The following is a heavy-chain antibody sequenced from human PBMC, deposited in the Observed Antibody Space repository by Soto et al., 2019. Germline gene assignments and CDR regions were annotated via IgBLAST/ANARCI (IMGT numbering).Heavy chain of an antibody. Sequence: EVQLVESGGGLVKPGGSLRLSCAASGFTFTNAWINWVRQAPGKGLEWVGRIKSKLDGGTTDFAASVKGSFAISRDDSTHMVYLQMTSLKTEDTAIYYCTTDAEMTTIVVRFAYWGHGTLVTVSS. CDR3: TTDAEMTTIVVRFAY. J-gene: IGHJ4*01. CDR1: GFTFTNAW. CDR2: IKSKLDGGTT. V-gene: IGHV3-15*07. D-gene: IGHD2-15*01.